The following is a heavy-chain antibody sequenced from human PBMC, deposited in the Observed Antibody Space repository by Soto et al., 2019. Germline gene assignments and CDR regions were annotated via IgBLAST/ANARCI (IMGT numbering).Heavy chain of an antibody. CDR1: GYTFTAYF. Sequence: VQLVQSGTEVKKPGASVKVSCKASGYTFTAYFIHWVRQAPGQRLEWMGWINAGSGNTEYSQNFQGRVTFNRDTSATTAYMELNSLISEDTALYYCARSDGRSWYNDYWGQGTLVTVSS. J-gene: IGHJ4*02. D-gene: IGHD6-13*01. CDR2: INAGSGNT. V-gene: IGHV1-3*01. CDR3: ARSDGRSWYNDY.